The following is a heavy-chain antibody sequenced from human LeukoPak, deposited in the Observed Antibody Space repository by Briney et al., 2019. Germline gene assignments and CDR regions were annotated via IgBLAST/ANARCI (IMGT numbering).Heavy chain of an antibody. CDR2: MNPNSGNT. V-gene: IGHV1-8*02. CDR1: GYTFTSYD. Sequence: ASVKVSCKASGYTFTSYDINWVRQATGQGLEWMGWMNPNSGNTGYAQKFQGRVTMTTDTSTSTAYMELRSLRSDDTAMYYCARAPRGDVVVPDATCFDPWGQGTLVTVSS. D-gene: IGHD2-2*01. J-gene: IGHJ5*02. CDR3: ARAPRGDVVVPDATCFDP.